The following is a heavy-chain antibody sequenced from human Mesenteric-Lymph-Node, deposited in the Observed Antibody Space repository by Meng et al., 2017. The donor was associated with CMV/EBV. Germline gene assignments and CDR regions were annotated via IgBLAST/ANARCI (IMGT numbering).Heavy chain of an antibody. D-gene: IGHD1-26*01. Sequence: ASVKVSCKVSGYTLTELSMHWVRQAPGKGLEWMGRVDLEDGETIYAQKFQGRVTMTEDTSTDTAYMELSSLRSEDTAVYYCVTPHPLYSGSYLGKYYLDYWGQGTLVTVSS. J-gene: IGHJ4*02. CDR3: VTPHPLYSGSYLGKYYLDY. V-gene: IGHV1-24*01. CDR2: VDLEDGET. CDR1: GYTLTELS.